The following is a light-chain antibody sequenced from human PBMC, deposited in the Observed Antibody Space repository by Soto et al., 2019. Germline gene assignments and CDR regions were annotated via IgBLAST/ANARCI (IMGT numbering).Light chain of an antibody. V-gene: IGKV1D-16*01. CDR1: QGITNW. CDR3: QQYNSYSPLT. Sequence: DIQMTQSPSSVSASVGDRVTITCRASQGITNWLAWYQQKPGKAPKLLIYAASGLPSGVPSRFSGSGSGTDFTLTISSLQPDDFATYYCQQYNSYSPLTFGGGTKVDIK. CDR2: AAS. J-gene: IGKJ4*01.